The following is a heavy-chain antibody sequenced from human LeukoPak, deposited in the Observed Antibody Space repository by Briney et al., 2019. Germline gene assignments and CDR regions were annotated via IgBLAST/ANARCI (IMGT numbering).Heavy chain of an antibody. J-gene: IGHJ4*02. D-gene: IGHD6-6*01. CDR2: INPNSGGT. CDR1: GYTFTGYY. CDR3: ARSPSPGGGSSRY. Sequence: SSVKGSSNASGYTFTGYYMHWVRQAPGQGLELIGRINPNSGGTNYAQKFQGRVTMTRDTSISTAYMELSRLRSDDTAVYYCARSPSPGGGSSRYWGQGTLVTVSS. V-gene: IGHV1-2*06.